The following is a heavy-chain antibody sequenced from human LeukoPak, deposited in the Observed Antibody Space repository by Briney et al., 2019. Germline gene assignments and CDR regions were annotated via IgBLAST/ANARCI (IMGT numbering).Heavy chain of an antibody. CDR1: GGSISSSDYY. J-gene: IGHJ6*03. D-gene: IGHD1-26*01. CDR3: VSLVSGSYRLVPYYYYYMDV. Sequence: SETLSLTCTVSGGSISSSDYYWGWIRQSPGKGLEWIGSIYYSGSIYYNPSLKSRVTISVDTSKNQFSLKLSSVTAADTAVYFCVSLVSGSYRLVPYYYYYMDVWGKGTTVTVSS. CDR2: IYYSGSI. V-gene: IGHV4-39*01.